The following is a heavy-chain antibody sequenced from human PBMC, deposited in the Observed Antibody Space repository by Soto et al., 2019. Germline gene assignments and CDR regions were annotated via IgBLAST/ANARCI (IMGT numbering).Heavy chain of an antibody. J-gene: IGHJ6*02. Sequence: GGSLRLSCAASGFTFSSYSMNWVRQAPGKGLEWVSYISSSSSTIYYADSVKGRFTISRDNAKNSLYLQMNSLRDEDTAVYYCARDPVDTAMVLYYYYGMDVWGQGTTVTVSS. CDR1: GFTFSSYS. V-gene: IGHV3-48*02. D-gene: IGHD5-18*01. CDR2: ISSSSSTI. CDR3: ARDPVDTAMVLYYYYGMDV.